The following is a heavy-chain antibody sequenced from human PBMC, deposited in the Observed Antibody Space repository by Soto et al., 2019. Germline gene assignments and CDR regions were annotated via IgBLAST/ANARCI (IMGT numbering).Heavy chain of an antibody. V-gene: IGHV3-30*03. J-gene: IGHJ5*02. CDR1: GFTFSSYG. CDR3: SGEPGPSIAAGT. Sequence: ESGGGVVQPGRSLRLSCAASGFTFSSYGMHWVRQAPGKGLEWVAVISYDGSNKYYADSVKGRFTISRDNSKNTLYLQMNSLRAEDTAVYYCSGEPGPSIAAGTWGQGTLVTVSS. D-gene: IGHD6-13*01. CDR2: ISYDGSNK.